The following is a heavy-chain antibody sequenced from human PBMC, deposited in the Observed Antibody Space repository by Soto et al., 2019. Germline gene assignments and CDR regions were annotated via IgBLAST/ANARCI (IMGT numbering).Heavy chain of an antibody. Sequence: GGSVRRSYAASGFTLSSFAMGWVRQASGKGLVWVSDISASGSKSTYADFVRGRFTVSRDNSNNTLFLQMNSLTVEDTAVYYCAKSRLVMTSSSFDSWGQGALVTVSS. CDR2: ISASGSKS. CDR3: AKSRLVMTSSSFDS. J-gene: IGHJ4*02. CDR1: GFTLSSFA. D-gene: IGHD2-21*02. V-gene: IGHV3-23*01.